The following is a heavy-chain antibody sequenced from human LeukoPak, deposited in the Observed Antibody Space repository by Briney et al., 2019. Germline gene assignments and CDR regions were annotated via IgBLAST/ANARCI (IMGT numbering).Heavy chain of an antibody. J-gene: IGHJ6*02. Sequence: VASVKVSCKASGGTFSSYAISWVRQAPGQGLEWMGGIIPIFGTANYAQKFQGRVTITADESTSTAYMELSSLRSEDTAVYYCAKYDFWSGYYNGGYYYYYGMDVWGQGTTVTVSS. CDR2: IIPIFGTA. V-gene: IGHV1-69*13. D-gene: IGHD3-3*01. CDR1: GGTFSSYA. CDR3: AKYDFWSGYYNGGYYYYYGMDV.